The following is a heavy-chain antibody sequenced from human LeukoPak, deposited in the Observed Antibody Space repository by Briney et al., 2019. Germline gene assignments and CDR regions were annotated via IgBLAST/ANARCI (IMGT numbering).Heavy chain of an antibody. Sequence: RPSETLSLTCAVYGGSFSGYYWSWLRQPPGKGLEWIGEINHSGSTNYNPSLKSRVTISIDTSKNQFSLKLSSVTAADTAVYYCARRMTFSQLNWFDPWGQGTLVTVSS. J-gene: IGHJ5*02. CDR3: ARRMTFSQLNWFDP. CDR2: INHSGST. CDR1: GGSFSGYY. D-gene: IGHD3-16*01. V-gene: IGHV4-34*01.